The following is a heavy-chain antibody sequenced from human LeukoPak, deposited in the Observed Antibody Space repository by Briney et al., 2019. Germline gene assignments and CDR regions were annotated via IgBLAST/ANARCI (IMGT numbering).Heavy chain of an antibody. D-gene: IGHD3-10*01. Sequence: PGGSLRLSCAASGFTFSSYWMHWVRQAPGKGLVWVSRINSDGSSTSYADSEKGRFTISRDNAKNTLYLQMNSLRAEDTAVYYCARDWLGWFGELLYNYMDVWGKGTTVTVSS. V-gene: IGHV3-74*01. CDR1: GFTFSSYW. CDR2: INSDGSST. J-gene: IGHJ6*03. CDR3: ARDWLGWFGELLYNYMDV.